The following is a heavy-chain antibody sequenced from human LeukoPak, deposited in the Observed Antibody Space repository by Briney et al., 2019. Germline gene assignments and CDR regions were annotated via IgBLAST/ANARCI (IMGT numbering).Heavy chain of an antibody. CDR3: AREQSNIGCYSVDY. J-gene: IGHJ4*02. D-gene: IGHD2-15*01. CDR1: GFTFSSYE. Sequence: GGSLRLSCAASGFTFSSYEMSWVRQAPGKGLEWVSYISSSGSTIYYADSVKGRSTISRDNAKNSMYLQMNSLRAEDTAVYYCAREQSNIGCYSVDYWGQGTLVTVSS. CDR2: ISSSGSTI. V-gene: IGHV3-48*03.